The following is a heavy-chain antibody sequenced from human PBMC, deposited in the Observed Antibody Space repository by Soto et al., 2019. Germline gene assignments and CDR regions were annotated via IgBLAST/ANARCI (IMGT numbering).Heavy chain of an antibody. J-gene: IGHJ4*02. Sequence: GGSLRLSCAASGFTFSTYAMTWVRQAPGKGLEWVSVINSAGTPYYADSVKGRFTISRDNAKDTLYLQMNGLRAEDTAVYYCARDWYEDYWGQGTLVTVSS. CDR1: GFTFSTYA. CDR3: ARDWYEDY. V-gene: IGHV3-23*01. CDR2: INSAGTP. D-gene: IGHD6-13*01.